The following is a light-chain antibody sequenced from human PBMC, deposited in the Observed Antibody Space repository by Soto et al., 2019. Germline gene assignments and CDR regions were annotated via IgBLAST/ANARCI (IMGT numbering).Light chain of an antibody. CDR1: QSISSE. J-gene: IGKJ2*01. V-gene: IGKV3-15*01. CDR2: GAS. Sequence: EIVMTQSPATLSVSPGERATLSCRASQSISSELAWYQQRPGQPPRPLIYGASTRATGVPDRFTGSGSGSDFTLTISGLQSEDFAVYYCQQGHNWPLTFGQGTRLEI. CDR3: QQGHNWPLT.